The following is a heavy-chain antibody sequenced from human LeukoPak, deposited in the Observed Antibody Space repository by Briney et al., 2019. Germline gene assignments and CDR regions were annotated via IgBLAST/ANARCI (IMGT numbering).Heavy chain of an antibody. D-gene: IGHD2-15*01. CDR3: ARVRVVVVVAAATRLDY. CDR1: RGTFSSYA. Sequence: SVKVPCKASRGTFSSYAISWVRQAPGQGLGWMGGIIPIFGTANYAQKFQGRVTITADESTSTAYMELSRLRSEDTAVYYCARVRVVVVVAAATRLDYWGQGTLVTVSS. V-gene: IGHV1-69*13. J-gene: IGHJ4*02. CDR2: IIPIFGTA.